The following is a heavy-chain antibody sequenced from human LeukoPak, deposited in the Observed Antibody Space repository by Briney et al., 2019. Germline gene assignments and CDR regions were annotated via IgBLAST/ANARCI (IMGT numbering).Heavy chain of an antibody. Sequence: GGSLRLSCAASGFTFSSYGMHWVRQAPGKGLEWVSYISSSSSTIYYADSVKGRFTISRDNAKNSLYLQMNSLRAEDTAVYYCARMGQYYDFWSGYYQGDQHFDYWGQGTLVTVSS. V-gene: IGHV3-48*01. CDR3: ARMGQYYDFWSGYYQGDQHFDY. J-gene: IGHJ4*02. CDR1: GFTFSSYG. CDR2: ISSSSSTI. D-gene: IGHD3-3*01.